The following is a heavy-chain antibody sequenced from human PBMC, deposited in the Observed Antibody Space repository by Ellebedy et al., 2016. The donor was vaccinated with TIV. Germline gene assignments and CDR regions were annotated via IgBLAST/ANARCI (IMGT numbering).Heavy chain of an antibody. CDR1: GFTFSSYS. CDR3: ARGGHDPSFDY. V-gene: IGHV3-21*01. Sequence: GGSLRLXXAASGFTFSSYSMNWVRQAPGKGLEWVSSISSSSSYIYYADSVKGRFTISRDNAKNSLYLQMNSLRAEDTAVYYCARGGHDPSFDYWGQGTLVTVSS. CDR2: ISSSSSYI. J-gene: IGHJ4*02. D-gene: IGHD1-1*01.